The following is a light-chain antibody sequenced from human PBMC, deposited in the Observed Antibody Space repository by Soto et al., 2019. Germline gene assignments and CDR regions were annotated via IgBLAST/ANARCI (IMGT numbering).Light chain of an antibody. CDR1: SSDVGSYNV. Sequence: QSVLTQPASVSGSPAQSITIPCSGTSSDVGSYNVVSWYQQHPGKAPKLVIYDVSNRPSGVSPRFSGAKSGNTASLTIAGLQAEDEADYYCSSYTRRSTYVFGTGT. V-gene: IGLV2-14*03. CDR2: DVS. CDR3: SSYTRRSTYV. J-gene: IGLJ1*01.